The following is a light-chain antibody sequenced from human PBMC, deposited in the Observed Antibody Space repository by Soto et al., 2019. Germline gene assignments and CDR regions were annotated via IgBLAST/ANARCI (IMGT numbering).Light chain of an antibody. J-gene: IGLJ1*01. Sequence: QSVLTQPASVSGSPGQSITISCTGTISDVGGYNFVSWYQQYPGKAPKLMICDVSNRPSGVSNRFSGSKSVNTASLTISGLQAEDEADYYCSSFTGSNYVFGTGTKVTVL. CDR1: ISDVGGYNF. CDR2: DVS. V-gene: IGLV2-14*03. CDR3: SSFTGSNYV.